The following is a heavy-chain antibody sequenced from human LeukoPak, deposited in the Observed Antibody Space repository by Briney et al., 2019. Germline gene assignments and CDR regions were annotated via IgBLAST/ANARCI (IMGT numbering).Heavy chain of an antibody. CDR2: IWYDGSNK. J-gene: IGHJ3*02. Sequence: GRSLRLSCAASGFTFNTYAMHWVRQAPGKGLEWVAIIWYDGSNKYYADSVKGRFTISRDNSKNTLYLQMNSLRAEDTAVYYCAREGYDSSGYPTPDAFDIWGQGTMVTVSS. V-gene: IGHV3-33*01. CDR1: GFTFNTYA. D-gene: IGHD3-22*01. CDR3: AREGYDSSGYPTPDAFDI.